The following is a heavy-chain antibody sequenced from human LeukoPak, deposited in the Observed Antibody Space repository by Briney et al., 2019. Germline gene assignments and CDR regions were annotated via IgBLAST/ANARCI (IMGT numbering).Heavy chain of an antibody. CDR3: ARGWETTVTH. CDR2: IYYSGST. J-gene: IGHJ4*02. V-gene: IGHV4-39*07. D-gene: IGHD4-17*01. Sequence: SETLSLTCTVSGGSISSSSYYWGWIRQPPGTGLEWIGSIYYSGSTYYNPSLKSRVTISVDTSKNQFSLKLSSVTAADTAVYYCARGWETTVTHWGQGTLVTVSS. CDR1: GGSISSSSYY.